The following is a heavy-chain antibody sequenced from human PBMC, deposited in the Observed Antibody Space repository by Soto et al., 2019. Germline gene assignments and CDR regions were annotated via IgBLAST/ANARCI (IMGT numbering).Heavy chain of an antibody. J-gene: IGHJ4*02. V-gene: IGHV3-48*02. Sequence: PGGSLRLSCAASGLTFTSYSMNWVRQAPGKGLEWASFISSSSSTIYYADSVKGRFTISRDNAKNSLYLQMNSLRDEDTAVYYCARDRGYTYGFDFWGQGALVTVS. D-gene: IGHD5-18*01. CDR3: ARDRGYTYGFDF. CDR1: GLTFTSYS. CDR2: ISSSSSTI.